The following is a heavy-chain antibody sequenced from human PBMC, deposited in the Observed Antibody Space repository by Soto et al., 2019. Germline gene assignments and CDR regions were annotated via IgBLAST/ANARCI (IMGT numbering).Heavy chain of an antibody. J-gene: IGHJ4*02. D-gene: IGHD3-16*01. CDR2: IKSKTEGETT. Sequence: EVQLVESGGGLVKPGGSLRLSCAASGFTFDNAWMTWVRQAPGTGLEWVGRIKSKTEGETTDYAAPVKARFAISRDDSKNTLFLQMNSLKTEDTAVYYCTTWGGHSLFGYWGQGTLVTVSS. V-gene: IGHV3-15*01. CDR1: GFTFDNAW. CDR3: TTWGGHSLFGY.